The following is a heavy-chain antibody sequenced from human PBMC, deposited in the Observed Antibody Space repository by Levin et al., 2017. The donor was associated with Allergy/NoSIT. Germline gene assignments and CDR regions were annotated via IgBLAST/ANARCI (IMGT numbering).Heavy chain of an antibody. V-gene: IGHV4-61*01. D-gene: IGHD6-19*01. Sequence: GSLRLSCTVSNVSVSSGSFYWSWIRQPPGKGLEWIGYIYYTGNTNYNPSLKTRVTISLDKSKNQFSLNLNSVTAAATGVYHCWRGGGRGWLSYYYGYWGQGILVTVSS. J-gene: IGHJ4*02. CDR3: WRGGGRGWLSYYYGY. CDR2: IYYTGNT. CDR1: NVSVSSGSFY.